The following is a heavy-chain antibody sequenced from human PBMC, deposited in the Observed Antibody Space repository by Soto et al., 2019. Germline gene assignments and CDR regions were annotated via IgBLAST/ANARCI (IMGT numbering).Heavy chain of an antibody. J-gene: IGHJ4*02. CDR1: GYTFTSYG. Sequence: ASVKVSCKASGYTFTSYGISWVRQAPGQGLEWMGWISAYNGNTNYAQKLQGRVTMTTDTSTSTAYMELRSLRSDDTAVYYCARDRPFWSGYQDGDYYFDYWGQGTLVTVSS. CDR3: ARDRPFWSGYQDGDYYFDY. CDR2: ISAYNGNT. D-gene: IGHD3-3*01. V-gene: IGHV1-18*01.